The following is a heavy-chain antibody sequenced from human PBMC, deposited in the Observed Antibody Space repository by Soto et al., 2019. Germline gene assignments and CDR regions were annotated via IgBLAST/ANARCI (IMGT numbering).Heavy chain of an antibody. CDR3: ARDSPIVSTYSGYDAIDS. CDR1: GGTFSTST. D-gene: IGHD5-12*01. V-gene: IGHV1-69*08. J-gene: IGHJ4*02. Sequence: QVQLVQSGAEVKKPGSSVKVSCKASGGTFSTSTFTWVRQAPGQGLEWMGRTIPILDVADYAQDFQGRVTITADKSTSTAYMELTSLTSKDTAVYYWARDSPIVSTYSGYDAIDSWGQGTLVTVSS. CDR2: TIPILDVA.